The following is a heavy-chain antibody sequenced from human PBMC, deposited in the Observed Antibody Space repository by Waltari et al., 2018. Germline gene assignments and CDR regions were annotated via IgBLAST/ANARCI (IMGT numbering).Heavy chain of an antibody. Sequence: QVQLVESGGGVVQPGRSLRLYCSASGFPFSSYAMHWVRPAPGKGLEWVAVISYDGSNKYYADSVKGRFTISRDNSKNTLYLQMNSLRAEDTAVYYCARDLQKYQLLWVFGYWGQGTLVTVSS. D-gene: IGHD2-2*01. J-gene: IGHJ4*02. CDR1: GFPFSSYA. CDR2: ISYDGSNK. CDR3: ARDLQKYQLLWVFGY. V-gene: IGHV3-30-3*01.